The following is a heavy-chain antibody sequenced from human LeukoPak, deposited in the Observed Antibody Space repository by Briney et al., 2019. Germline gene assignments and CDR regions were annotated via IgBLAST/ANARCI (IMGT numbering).Heavy chain of an antibody. CDR2: IYTSGST. D-gene: IGHD1-26*01. CDR1: GGSISSGSYY. CDR3: ARDSGVSHLDY. V-gene: IGHV4-61*02. J-gene: IGHJ4*02. Sequence: ASETLSLTCTVSGGSISSGSYYWSRIRQPAGKGLEWIGRIYTSGSTNYNPSLKSRVTISVDTSKNQFSLKLSSVTAADTAVYYCARDSGVSHLDYWGQGTLVTVSS.